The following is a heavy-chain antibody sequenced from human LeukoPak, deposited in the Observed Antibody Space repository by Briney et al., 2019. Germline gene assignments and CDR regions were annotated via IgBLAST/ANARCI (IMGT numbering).Heavy chain of an antibody. V-gene: IGHV3-74*01. D-gene: IGHD6-13*01. CDR3: ARDGSSWYKGDYFDY. Sequence: GGSLRLSCAASGFTFTYACMSWVRQAPGKGLVWVSRINSDGFSIAYADSVKGRFTISRDNAKNTLYLHMNSLRAEDTAVYYCARDGSSWYKGDYFDYWGQGTLVTVSS. J-gene: IGHJ4*02. CDR2: INSDGFSI. CDR1: GFTFTYAC.